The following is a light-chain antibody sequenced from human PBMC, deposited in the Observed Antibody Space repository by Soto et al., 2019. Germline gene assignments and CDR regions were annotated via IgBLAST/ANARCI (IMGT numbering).Light chain of an antibody. J-gene: IGKJ4*01. Sequence: DIQMTQSPSSLSASVGDRVTITCRASQSIINYLNWYQQKPGTAPKLLIYAASRLQSGVPSRFSGSGSGTHFTLTISSVQPEDFATYFCQQSSSTPPLTFGGGTKVEIK. CDR3: QQSSSTPPLT. CDR1: QSIINY. CDR2: AAS. V-gene: IGKV1-39*01.